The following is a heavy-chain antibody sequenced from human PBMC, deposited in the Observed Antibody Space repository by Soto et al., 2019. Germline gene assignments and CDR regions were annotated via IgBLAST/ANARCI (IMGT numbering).Heavy chain of an antibody. Sequence: ASVKVSCKASGYTFTGYYMHWVRQAPGQGLEWMGWINPNSGGTNYAQKFQGRVTMTRDTSISTAYMELSRLRSDDTAVYYCARLEISGSYYYYYYGMDVWGQGXTVTVYS. J-gene: IGHJ6*02. CDR2: INPNSGGT. D-gene: IGHD1-26*01. CDR1: GYTFTGYY. CDR3: ARLEISGSYYYYYYGMDV. V-gene: IGHV1-2*02.